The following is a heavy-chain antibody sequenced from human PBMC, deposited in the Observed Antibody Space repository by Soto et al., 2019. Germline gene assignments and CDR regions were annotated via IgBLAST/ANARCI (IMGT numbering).Heavy chain of an antibody. J-gene: IGHJ4*02. CDR1: GFTFDDYA. CDR3: AKDFLGIAARLFDY. V-gene: IGHV3-9*01. CDR2: ISWNSGSI. D-gene: IGHD6-6*01. Sequence: GGSLRLSCAAPGFTFDDYAMHWVRQAPGKGLEWVSGISWNSGSIGYADSVKGRFTISRDNAKNSLYLQMNSLRAEDTAVYYCAKDFLGIAARLFDYWGQGTLVTVSS.